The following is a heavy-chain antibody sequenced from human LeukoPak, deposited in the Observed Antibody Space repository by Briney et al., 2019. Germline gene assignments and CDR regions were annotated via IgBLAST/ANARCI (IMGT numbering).Heavy chain of an antibody. CDR3: TTLDYYGSGSYLQLYYYYYGMDV. J-gene: IGHJ6*04. CDR2: IKSKTDGGTT. Sequence: GGSLRLSCAASGFTFSNAWMSWVRHAPRQGLEWVGRIKSKTDGGTTDYAAPVKGRFTISRDDSKNTLYLQMNSLKTEDTAVYYCTTLDYYGSGSYLQLYYYYYGMDVWGKGTTVTVSS. V-gene: IGHV3-15*01. D-gene: IGHD3-10*01. CDR1: GFTFSNAW.